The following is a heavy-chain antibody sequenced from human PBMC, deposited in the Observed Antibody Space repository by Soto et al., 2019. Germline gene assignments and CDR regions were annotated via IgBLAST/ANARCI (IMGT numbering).Heavy chain of an antibody. V-gene: IGHV3-33*01. Sequence: ESGGGVVQPGRSLRLSCAASGFTFSSYGMHWVRQAPGKGLEWVAVIWYDGSNKYYADSVKGRFTISRDNSKNTLYLQMNSLRAEDTAVYYCARERTGNAFDIWGQGTMVTVSS. CDR1: GFTFSSYG. J-gene: IGHJ3*02. D-gene: IGHD3-10*01. CDR3: ARERTGNAFDI. CDR2: IWYDGSNK.